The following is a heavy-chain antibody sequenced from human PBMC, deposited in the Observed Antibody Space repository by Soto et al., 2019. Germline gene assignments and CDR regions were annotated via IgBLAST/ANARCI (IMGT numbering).Heavy chain of an antibody. CDR1: GGSFSSGGYY. Sequence: TLTLTCNVSGGSFSSGGYYWSWIRQPPGKGLEWIESIFYGGSTYYNPFLKSRVALSVVTSTTQFSLKLCTVTAADSAVYECATNKKDFWSGFHQAFDYWGQGTLVTVSS. D-gene: IGHD3-3*01. CDR2: IFYGGST. CDR3: ATNKKDFWSGFHQAFDY. V-gene: IGHV4-31*03. J-gene: IGHJ4*02.